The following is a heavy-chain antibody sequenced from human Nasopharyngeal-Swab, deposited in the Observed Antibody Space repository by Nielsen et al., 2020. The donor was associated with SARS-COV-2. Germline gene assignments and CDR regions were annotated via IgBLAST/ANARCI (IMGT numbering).Heavy chain of an antibody. V-gene: IGHV3-48*01. CDR3: ARVPYVDTAEEDY. CDR2: ISSSSSTI. D-gene: IGHD5-18*01. CDR1: GFTFSSYS. J-gene: IGHJ4*02. Sequence: GESLKISCAASGFTFSSYSMNWVRQAPGKGLEWVSYISSSSSTIYYADSVKGRFTISRDNAKNSLYLQMNSLRAEDTAVYYCARVPYVDTAEEDYWGQGTLVTVSS.